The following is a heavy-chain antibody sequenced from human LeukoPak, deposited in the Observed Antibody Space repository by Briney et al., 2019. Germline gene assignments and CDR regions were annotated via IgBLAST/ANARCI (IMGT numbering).Heavy chain of an antibody. CDR2: ISSSGSTI. D-gene: IGHD6-13*01. Sequence: PGGSLRLSCAASGFTFSDYYMSWIRQAPGKGLEWVSYISSSGSTIYYADSVKGSRDNAKNSLYLQMNSLRAEDTAVYYCARGGPAAGGFDYWGQGTLVTVSS. CDR3: ARGGPAAGGFDY. CDR1: GFTFSDYY. J-gene: IGHJ4*02. V-gene: IGHV3-11*04.